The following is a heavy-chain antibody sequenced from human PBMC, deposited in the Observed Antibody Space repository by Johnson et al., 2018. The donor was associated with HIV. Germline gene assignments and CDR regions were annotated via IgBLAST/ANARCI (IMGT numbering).Heavy chain of an antibody. D-gene: IGHD3-16*01. CDR2: ISSSGSTI. Sequence: VQLVESGGGVVQPGGSLRLSCAVSGFTVSDYYMSWIRQAPGKGLEWVSYISSSGSTIYYADSVKGRFTISRDNSKNTLYVQMNSLRAEDTAVYYCAKEGEAFDIWGQGTMVTVSS. J-gene: IGHJ3*02. V-gene: IGHV3-11*04. CDR1: GFTVSDYY. CDR3: AKEGEAFDI.